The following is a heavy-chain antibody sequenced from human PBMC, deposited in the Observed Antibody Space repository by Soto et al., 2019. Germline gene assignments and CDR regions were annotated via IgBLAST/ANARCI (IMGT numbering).Heavy chain of an antibody. CDR2: VYETGST. V-gene: IGHV4-59*08. CDR1: SGPSRSHN. D-gene: IGHD3-10*01. CDR3: VRQGIGALHGLVDV. J-gene: IGHJ6*02. Sequence: QVQLQQSGPGLVKPSETLSLTCTVSSGPSRSHNWGWIRQSPGRGLEWIGYVYETGSTSYNPSLESRVTISADTSTNHISLTLSSVTAADTAVYYCVRQGIGALHGLVDVWGQGTTVSVSS.